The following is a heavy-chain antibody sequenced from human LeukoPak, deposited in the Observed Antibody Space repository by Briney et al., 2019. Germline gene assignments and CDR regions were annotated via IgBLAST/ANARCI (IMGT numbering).Heavy chain of an antibody. V-gene: IGHV4-4*09. CDR1: GVSISSYY. CDR2: IYTSGST. Sequence: SETLSLTCTVSGVSISSYYWSWIRQPLGKGLEWIGYIYTSGSTNHNPSLKSRVTISVDTSKNQFSLKLSSVTAADTAVYYCARLVSTSESENFDYWGQGTLVTVSS. CDR3: ARLVSTSESENFDY. J-gene: IGHJ4*02.